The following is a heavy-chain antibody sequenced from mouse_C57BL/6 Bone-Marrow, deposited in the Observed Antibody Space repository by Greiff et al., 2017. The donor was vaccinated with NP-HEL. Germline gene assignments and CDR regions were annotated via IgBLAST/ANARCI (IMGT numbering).Heavy chain of an antibody. J-gene: IGHJ2*01. CDR2: ISSGGGYT. D-gene: IGHD2-5*01. Sequence: EVQVVESGGDLVKPGGSLKLSCAASGFTFSSYGMSWVRQTPDKRLEWVATISSGGGYTYYPDSVKGRFTISRDNAKNTLYLQMSSLKSEDTAMYYCARHYYSNYFDYWGQGTTLTVSS. V-gene: IGHV5-6*01. CDR3: ARHYYSNYFDY. CDR1: GFTFSSYG.